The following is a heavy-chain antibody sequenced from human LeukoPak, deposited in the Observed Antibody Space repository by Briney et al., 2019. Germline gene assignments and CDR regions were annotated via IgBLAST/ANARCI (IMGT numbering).Heavy chain of an antibody. Sequence: GGSLRLSCAASGFTFSSYTMNWVRQAPGKGLDCDSYFSSSGRTIYYADSVKGRFTISRDNAKNSLYLQMNSLRVEDTAVYYCASSMPYVVVVDHDYMDVWGKGTTVTVSS. V-gene: IGHV3-48*01. CDR3: ASSMPYVVVVDHDYMDV. J-gene: IGHJ6*03. CDR1: GFTFSSYT. D-gene: IGHD2-15*01. CDR2: FSSSGRTI.